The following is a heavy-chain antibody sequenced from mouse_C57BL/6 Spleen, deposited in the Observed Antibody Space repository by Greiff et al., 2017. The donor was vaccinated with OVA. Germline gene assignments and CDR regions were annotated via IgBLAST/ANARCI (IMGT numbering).Heavy chain of an antibody. V-gene: IGHV1-82*01. J-gene: IGHJ1*03. CDR2: IYPGDGDT. CDR1: GYEFSSSW. Sequence: QVQLQQSGPELVKPGASVKISCKASGYEFSSSWMNWVKQRPGKGLEWIGRIYPGDGDTNYNGKFKGKATLPADKSSSTAYMQLSSLTADGSAVYFCAIYYGNYEWYFDVWGTGTTVTVSS. D-gene: IGHD2-1*01. CDR3: AIYYGNYEWYFDV.